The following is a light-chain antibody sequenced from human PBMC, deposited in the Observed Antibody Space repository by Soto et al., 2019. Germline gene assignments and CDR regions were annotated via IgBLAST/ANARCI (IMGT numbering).Light chain of an antibody. Sequence: QSALTQPPSASGSPGQSVTISCTGTSSDVGGYNYVSWYQQHPGKAPKLMIYEVSKRPSGVPDRFSGSKSGNTASLTVSGLQAEDEADYYCSSYAGSFYVLGTATKVTVL. CDR3: SSYAGSFYV. V-gene: IGLV2-8*01. CDR2: EVS. CDR1: SSDVGGYNY. J-gene: IGLJ1*01.